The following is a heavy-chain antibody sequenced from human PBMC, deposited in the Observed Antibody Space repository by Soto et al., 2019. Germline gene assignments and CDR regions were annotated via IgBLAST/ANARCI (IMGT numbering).Heavy chain of an antibody. V-gene: IGHV4-4*02. D-gene: IGHD2-15*01. CDR1: SGTISSSNW. CDR3: AGLGMVAAHREFDP. Sequence: QVQLQESGPGLVKPSGTLSLTCAVSSGTISSSNWWTWVRQPPGKGLEWIGEINQSGSPNYNPSLRSRVNLSVDKSKSQFFLKLSSVTAADTAIYYCAGLGMVAAHREFDPWGQGTLVTVSS. CDR2: INQSGSP. J-gene: IGHJ5*02.